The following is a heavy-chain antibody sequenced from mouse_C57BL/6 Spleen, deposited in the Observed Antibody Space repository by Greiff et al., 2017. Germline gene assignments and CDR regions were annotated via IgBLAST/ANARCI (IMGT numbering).Heavy chain of an antibody. CDR1: GYSFTGYY. J-gene: IGHJ4*01. V-gene: IGHV1-42*01. D-gene: IGHD2-10*02. CDR2: INPSTGGT. Sequence: EVKLEESGPELVKPGASVKISCKASGYSFTGYYMNWVKQSPEKSLEWIGEINPSTGGTTYNQKFKAKATLTVDKSSSTAYMQLKSLTSEDSAVYYCARHGYGNPYAMDYWGQGTSVTVSS. CDR3: ARHGYGNPYAMDY.